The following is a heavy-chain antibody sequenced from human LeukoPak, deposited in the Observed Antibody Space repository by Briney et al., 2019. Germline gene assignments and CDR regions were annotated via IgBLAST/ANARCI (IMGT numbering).Heavy chain of an antibody. CDR1: GGSISSYY. CDR2: IYYSGST. D-gene: IGHD6-19*01. V-gene: IGHV4-59*01. CDR3: ARDLVYSSGWYGGYWYFDL. Sequence: SETLSLTYTVSGGSISSYYWSWIRQPPGKGLEWIGYIYYSGSTNYNPSLKSRVTISVDTSKNQFSLKLSSVTAADTAVYYGARDLVYSSGWYGGYWYFDLWGRGTLVTVSS. J-gene: IGHJ2*01.